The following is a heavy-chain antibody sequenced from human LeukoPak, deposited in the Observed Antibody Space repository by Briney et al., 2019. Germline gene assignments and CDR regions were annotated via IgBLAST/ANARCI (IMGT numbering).Heavy chain of an antibody. V-gene: IGHV3-21*04. CDR3: AKAETSYHAFDI. CDR1: GFTFSSYS. J-gene: IGHJ3*02. CDR2: ISSSSSYI. Sequence: GGSLRLSCAASGFTFSSYSMNWVRQAPGKGLEWVSSISSSSSYIYYADSVKGRFTISRDNSKNTLYLQMNSLRAEDTAVYYCAKAETSYHAFDIWGQGTMVTVSS.